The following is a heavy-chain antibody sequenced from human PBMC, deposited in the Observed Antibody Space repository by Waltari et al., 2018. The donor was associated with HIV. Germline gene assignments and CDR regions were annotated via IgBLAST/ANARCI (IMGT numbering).Heavy chain of an antibody. V-gene: IGHV4-39*01. D-gene: IGHD3-3*01. CDR2: VYYSGNT. CDR3: ARRNFWGGYKDTFDI. Sequence: GDSISSSRFFWGWIRQPPGKGLEWIGNVYYSGNTYYNPSLKSRVIVSVDASKNQFSLKLSSVTASDTAIYYCARRNFWGGYKDTFDIWGQGTIVAVSS. CDR1: GDSISSSRFF. J-gene: IGHJ3*02.